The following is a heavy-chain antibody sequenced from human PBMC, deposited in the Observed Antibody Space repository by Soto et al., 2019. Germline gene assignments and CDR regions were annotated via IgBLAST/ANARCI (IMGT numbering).Heavy chain of an antibody. CDR1: GGSFSGYY. CDR3: ARVFAVIVVYDAFDI. CDR2: INHSGST. D-gene: IGHD3-22*01. J-gene: IGHJ3*02. V-gene: IGHV4-34*01. Sequence: QVQLQQWGAGLLKPSETLSLTCAVYGGSFSGYYWSWIRQPPGKGLEWIGEINHSGSTNYNPSLKSRVTISVDTSKHQFSLKLSSVTAADTAVYYCARVFAVIVVYDAFDIWGQGTMVTVSS.